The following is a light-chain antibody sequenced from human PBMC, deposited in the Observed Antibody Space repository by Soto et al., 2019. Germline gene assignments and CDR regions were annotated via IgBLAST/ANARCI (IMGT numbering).Light chain of an antibody. CDR2: DVA. Sequence: QSALTQPASVSGSHGQSITISCTGTSSDVGGYNYVSWYQQHPGKAPQLIIYDVANRPSGVSNRFSGSKSGNTSSLTISGLQAEDDAYYYCSSYTSSSPYVVCGGGTKVTVL. CDR1: SSDVGGYNY. CDR3: SSYTSSSPYVV. V-gene: IGLV2-14*03. J-gene: IGLJ2*01.